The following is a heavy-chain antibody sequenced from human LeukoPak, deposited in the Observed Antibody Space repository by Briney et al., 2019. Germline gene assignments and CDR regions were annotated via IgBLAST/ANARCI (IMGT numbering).Heavy chain of an antibody. CDR2: IYYSGST. V-gene: IGHV4-59*12. CDR1: GGSISSYY. CDR3: AREDTGGLDY. Sequence: SETLSLTCTVSGGSISSYYWSWIRQPPGKGLEWIGYIYYSGSTNYNPSLKSRVTISVDTSVNQFSLKLISVTAADTAVYYCAREDTGGLDYWGQGILVTVSP. D-gene: IGHD2-8*02. J-gene: IGHJ4*02.